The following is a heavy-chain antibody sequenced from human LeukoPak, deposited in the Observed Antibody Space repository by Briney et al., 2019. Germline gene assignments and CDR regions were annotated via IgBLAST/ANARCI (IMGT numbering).Heavy chain of an antibody. CDR1: GGSISSYY. V-gene: IGHV4-59*01. CDR3: ARDVSSGYYPD. J-gene: IGHJ4*02. D-gene: IGHD3-22*01. CDR2: IYYSGST. Sequence: SETLSLTCTVSGGSISSYYWSWIRQPPGKGLEWIGYIYYSGSTNYNPSLKSRVTISVDTSKNQFSLKLSSVTAADTAVYYCARDVSSGYYPDWGQGTLVTVSS.